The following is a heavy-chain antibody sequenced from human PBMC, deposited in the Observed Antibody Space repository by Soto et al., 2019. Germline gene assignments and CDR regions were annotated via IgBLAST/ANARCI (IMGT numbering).Heavy chain of an antibody. CDR3: ARSHYFGGHHRQYFQF. CDR1: GGSISSYY. Sequence: SETLSLTCTVSGGSISSYYWNWIRQSPGKGLEWIGYIYYTGITSYNPSLKNRVTISLDTSKNQFSLNLSSVTAADTALYYCARSHYFGGHHRQYFQFWGRGTLVTVSS. V-gene: IGHV4-59*12. D-gene: IGHD1-26*01. J-gene: IGHJ1*01. CDR2: IYYTGIT.